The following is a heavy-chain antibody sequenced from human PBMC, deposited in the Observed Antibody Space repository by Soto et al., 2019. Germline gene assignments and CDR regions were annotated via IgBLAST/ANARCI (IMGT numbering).Heavy chain of an antibody. CDR2: IWYDGTNK. Sequence: QVQLVESGGGVVQPGRSLRLSCAASGFTSSNYGMHWVRQAPGKGLEWVAAIWYDGTNKYYADSVKGRFTISRDNSKNTLYLQMNSLRAEDTAVYYCAGAGGQPSVWGQGTTVTVSS. V-gene: IGHV3-33*01. D-gene: IGHD2-8*02. J-gene: IGHJ6*02. CDR1: GFTSSNYG. CDR3: AGAGGQPSV.